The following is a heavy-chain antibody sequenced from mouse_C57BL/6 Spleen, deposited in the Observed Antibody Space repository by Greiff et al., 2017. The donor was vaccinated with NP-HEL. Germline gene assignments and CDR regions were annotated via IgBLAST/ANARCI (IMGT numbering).Heavy chain of an antibody. J-gene: IGHJ3*01. CDR3: ARKEGYYAWFAY. V-gene: IGHV1-9*01. CDR1: GYTFTGYW. D-gene: IGHD1-1*01. Sequence: QVQLQQSGAELMKPGASVKLSCKATGYTFTGYWIEWVKQRPGHGLEWIGEILPGSGSTNYNEKFKGKATFTADTSSNTAYMQLSSLTTEDSAIYYCARKEGYYAWFAYWGQGTLVTVSA. CDR2: ILPGSGST.